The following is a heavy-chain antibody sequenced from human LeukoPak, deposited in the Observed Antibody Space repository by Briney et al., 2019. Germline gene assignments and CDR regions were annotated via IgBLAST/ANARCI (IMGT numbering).Heavy chain of an antibody. CDR1: GGSISSYY. CDR3: ARYVWGSYPTFEDY. V-gene: IGHV4-59*01. Sequence: SETLSLTCTVSGGSISSYYWSWIRPPLGKGLEWIGYIYYSGSTNYNPSLKSRVTISVDTSKNLYSLKLSSVTAADAAVYYCARYVWGSYPTFEDYWGQGTLVTVSS. D-gene: IGHD3-16*02. CDR2: IYYSGST. J-gene: IGHJ4*02.